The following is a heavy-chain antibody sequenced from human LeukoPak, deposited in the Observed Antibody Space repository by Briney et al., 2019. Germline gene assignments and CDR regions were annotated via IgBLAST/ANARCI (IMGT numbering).Heavy chain of an antibody. V-gene: IGHV3-23*01. CDR3: AKDQQLLWFGEGAFDI. CDR1: GFTFSSCA. Sequence: GESLRLSCAASGFTFSSCAMGWVRQAPGRGLEWVSGIGDSGAHTYYADSVKGRFTISRDNSKNTLYLQMNSLRAEDTAVYYCAKDQQLLWFGEGAFDIWGQGTMVTVSS. J-gene: IGHJ3*02. CDR2: IGDSGAHT. D-gene: IGHD3-10*01.